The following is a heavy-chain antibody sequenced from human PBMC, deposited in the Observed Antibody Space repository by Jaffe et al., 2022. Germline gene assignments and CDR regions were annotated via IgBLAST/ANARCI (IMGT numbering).Heavy chain of an antibody. CDR1: GYTFTGYY. D-gene: IGHD3-9*01. J-gene: IGHJ5*02. V-gene: IGHV1-2*06. CDR2: INPNSGGT. Sequence: QVQLVQSGAEVKKPGASVKVSCKASGYTFTGYYMHWVRQAPGQGLEWMGRINPNSGGTNYAQKFQGRVTMTRDTSISTAYMELSRLRSDDTAVYYCARDLGPRYDIKEFDPWGQGTLVTVSS. CDR3: ARDLGPRYDIKEFDP.